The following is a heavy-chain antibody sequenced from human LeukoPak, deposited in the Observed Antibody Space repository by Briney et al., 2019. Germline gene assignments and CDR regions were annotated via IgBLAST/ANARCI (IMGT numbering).Heavy chain of an antibody. J-gene: IGHJ6*03. Sequence: SDTLSLPCAVYGGSFNGYYWSWIRQPPGKGLEWIGEINHSGSTNYNPSLKSRVTISVDTSKNQFSLKLSSVTAADTAVYYCARSFGTTVTTGYYYYMDVWGKGTTVTVSS. CDR1: GGSFNGYY. D-gene: IGHD4-17*01. CDR2: INHSGST. V-gene: IGHV4-34*01. CDR3: ARSFGTTVTTGYYYYMDV.